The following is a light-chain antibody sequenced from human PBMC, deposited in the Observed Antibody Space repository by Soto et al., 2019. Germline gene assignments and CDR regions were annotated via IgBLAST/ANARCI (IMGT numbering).Light chain of an antibody. CDR2: GAS. J-gene: IGKJ2*01. CDR1: QSVSSN. Sequence: EVGLTQSPATLSLSPGERATLSCRASQSVSSNLAWYQQKPGQAPRLLIYGASTRATGIPARFSGSGSGTEFTLTISSLQSEDFAVYYCQQYDNWPPHTFGQGTKVDIK. CDR3: QQYDNWPPHT. V-gene: IGKV3-15*01.